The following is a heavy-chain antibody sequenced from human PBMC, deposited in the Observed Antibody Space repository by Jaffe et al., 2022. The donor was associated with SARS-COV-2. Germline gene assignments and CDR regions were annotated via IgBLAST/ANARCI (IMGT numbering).Heavy chain of an antibody. CDR3: TTDVPSMGRGYSGYDLGY. J-gene: IGHJ4*02. Sequence: EVQLVESGGGLVKPGGSLRLSCAASGFTFSNAWMSWVRQAPGKGLEWVGRIKSKTDGGTTDYAAPVKGRFTISRDDSKNTLYLQMNSLKTEDTAVYYCTTDVPSMGRGYSGYDLGYWGQGTLVTVSS. V-gene: IGHV3-15*01. CDR2: IKSKTDGGTT. D-gene: IGHD5-12*01. CDR1: GFTFSNAW.